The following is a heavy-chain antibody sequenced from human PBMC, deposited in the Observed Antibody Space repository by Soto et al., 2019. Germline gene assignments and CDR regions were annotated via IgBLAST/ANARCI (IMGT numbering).Heavy chain of an antibody. CDR2: IYYSGST. V-gene: IGHV4-30-4*01. D-gene: IGHD6-6*01. CDR1: GGSISSDDYY. Sequence: SETLSLTCTVSGGSISSDDYYWSWIRQPPGKGLEWIGYIYYSGSTSYSPSLKSRLTISLDTSKNQFSLKLSSVSAADTAVYYCARDRSNSPDYFDYWGQGTLVTVSS. J-gene: IGHJ4*02. CDR3: ARDRSNSPDYFDY.